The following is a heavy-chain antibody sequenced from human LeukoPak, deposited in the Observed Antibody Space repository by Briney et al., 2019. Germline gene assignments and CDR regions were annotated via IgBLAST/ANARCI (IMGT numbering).Heavy chain of an antibody. V-gene: IGHV1-2*02. CDR3: ARDCSGGICYFGSGFDY. CDR1: GYTFTGYY. D-gene: IGHD2-15*01. Sequence: GASVKVSCKASGYTFTGYYMHWVRQAPGQGLEWMGWINPNSGCTNYAQKFQGRVTMTRDTSISTAYMDLSRLRSDDTAFYYCARDCSGGICYFGSGFDYWGQGTLVTVSS. J-gene: IGHJ4*02. CDR2: INPNSGCT.